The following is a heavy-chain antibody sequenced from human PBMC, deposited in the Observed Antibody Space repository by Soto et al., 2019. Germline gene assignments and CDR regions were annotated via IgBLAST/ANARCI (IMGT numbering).Heavy chain of an antibody. J-gene: IGHJ4*02. CDR2: IIPIFGTA. CDR3: ARSTVGATPFDY. D-gene: IGHD1-26*01. CDR1: GGTFSSYA. V-gene: IGHV1-69*12. Sequence: QVQLVQSGAEVKKPGSSVKVSCKASGGTFSSYAISWVRQAPGQGLEWMGGIIPIFGTANYAQKFQGRVTITAEESTSTAYMELSSLRSEATAVYYCARSTVGATPFDYWGQGTLVTVSS.